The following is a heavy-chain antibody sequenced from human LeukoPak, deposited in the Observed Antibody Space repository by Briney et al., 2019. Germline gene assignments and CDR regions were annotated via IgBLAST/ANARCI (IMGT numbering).Heavy chain of an antibody. CDR2: IYYSGST. CDR3: ARDVEGATWFDY. V-gene: IGHV4-39*07. Sequence: SETLSLTCAVSGGSISSSSYYWGWIRQPPGKGLEWIGSIYYSGSTYYNPSLKSRVTISVDTSKNQFSLKLSSVTAADTAVYYCARDVEGATWFDYWGQGTLVTVSS. CDR1: GGSISSSSYY. D-gene: IGHD1-26*01. J-gene: IGHJ4*02.